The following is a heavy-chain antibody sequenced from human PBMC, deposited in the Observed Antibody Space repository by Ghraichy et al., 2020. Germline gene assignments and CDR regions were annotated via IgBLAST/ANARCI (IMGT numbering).Heavy chain of an antibody. CDR2: INHSGST. CDR3: ARGLGAGVIDY. J-gene: IGHJ4*02. V-gene: IGHV4-34*01. CDR1: GGSFSGYY. Sequence: SETLSLTCAVYGGSFSGYYWSWIRQPPGKGLEWIGEINHSGSTNYNPSLKSRVTISVDTSKNQFSLKLSSVTAADTAVYYCARGLGAGVIDYWGQGTLVTVSS. D-gene: IGHD3-10*01.